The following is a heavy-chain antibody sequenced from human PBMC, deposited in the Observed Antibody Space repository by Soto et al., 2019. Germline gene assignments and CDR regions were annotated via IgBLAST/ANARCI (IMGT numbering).Heavy chain of an antibody. CDR2: IYYSGST. CDR3: ARSELLEWLLYLFDY. J-gene: IGHJ4*02. V-gene: IGHV4-39*01. Sequence: SETLSLTCTVSGGSISSSSYYWGWIRQPPGKGLEWIGSIYYSGSTYYNPSLKSRVTISVDTSKNQFSLKLSSVTAADTAVYYCARSELLEWLLYLFDYWGQGTLVTVSS. CDR1: GGSISSSSYY. D-gene: IGHD3-3*01.